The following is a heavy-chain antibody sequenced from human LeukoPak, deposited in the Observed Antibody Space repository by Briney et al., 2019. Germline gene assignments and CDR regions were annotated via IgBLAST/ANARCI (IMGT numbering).Heavy chain of an antibody. J-gene: IGHJ4*02. CDR3: AKDRPLVVVVAATPPLFDY. Sequence: PGRSLRLSCAASGFTFSSYGMHWVRQAPGKGLEWVAVISYDGSNKYYADSVKSRFTISRDNSKNTLYLQMNSLRAEDTAVYYCAKDRPLVVVVAATPPLFDYWGQGTLVTVSS. D-gene: IGHD2-15*01. CDR1: GFTFSSYG. V-gene: IGHV3-30*18. CDR2: ISYDGSNK.